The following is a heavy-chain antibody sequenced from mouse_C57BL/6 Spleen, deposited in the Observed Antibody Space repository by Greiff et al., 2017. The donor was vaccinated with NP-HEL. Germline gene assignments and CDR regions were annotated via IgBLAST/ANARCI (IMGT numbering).Heavy chain of an antibody. D-gene: IGHD1-1*01. Sequence: VQLQQSGPELVKPGASVKISCKASGYTFTDYYMNWVKQSHGQSLEWIGDINPNNGGTSYNQKFKGKATLTVDKSSSTAYMELRSLTSEDSAVYYCARSTVEGWDYWGQGTTLTVSS. CDR3: ARSTVEGWDY. V-gene: IGHV1-26*01. CDR2: INPNNGGT. CDR1: GYTFTDYY. J-gene: IGHJ2*01.